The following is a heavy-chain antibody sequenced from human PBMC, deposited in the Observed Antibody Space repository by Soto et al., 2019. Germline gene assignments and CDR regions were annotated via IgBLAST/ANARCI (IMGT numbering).Heavy chain of an antibody. CDR1: GYTFTSYG. J-gene: IGHJ6*02. D-gene: IGHD5-18*01. CDR2: ISAYNGNT. CDR3: ARCSWIQLWTPSDYYCGMDV. Sequence: ASVKVSCKASGYTFTSYGISWVRQAPGQGLERMGWISAYNGNTNYAQKLQGRVTMTTDTSTSTAYMELRSLRSDDTAVYYCARCSWIQLWTPSDYYCGMDVWGQGTTVTVSS. V-gene: IGHV1-18*01.